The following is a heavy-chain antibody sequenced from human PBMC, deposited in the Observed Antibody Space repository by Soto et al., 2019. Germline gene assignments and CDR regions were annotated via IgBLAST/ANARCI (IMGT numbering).Heavy chain of an antibody. J-gene: IGHJ4*02. V-gene: IGHV3-30-3*01. CDR3: ARDSVPQYYDSSGYYFFDY. D-gene: IGHD3-22*01. CDR2: ISYDGSNK. CDR1: GFTFSSYA. Sequence: GGSLRLSCAASGFTFSSYAMHWVRQAPGKGLEWVAVISYDGSNKYYADSVKGRFTISRDNSKNTLYLQMNSLRAEDTAVYYCARDSVPQYYDSSGYYFFDYWGQGTLVTVSS.